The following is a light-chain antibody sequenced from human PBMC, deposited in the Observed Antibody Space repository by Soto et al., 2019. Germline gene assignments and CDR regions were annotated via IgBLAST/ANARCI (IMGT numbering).Light chain of an antibody. J-gene: IGLJ1*01. CDR2: EVA. CDR3: CSYAGSNTFV. V-gene: IGLV2-23*02. Sequence: QSALTQPASVSGSPGQSITISCTGTSSDVGTYNLVSWYQQHPGKAPKLMIFEVARRPPGVSNHFSGSKSGTTASLTISGLQAEDEADYYCCSYAGSNTFVFGTGTKVTVL. CDR1: SSDVGTYNL.